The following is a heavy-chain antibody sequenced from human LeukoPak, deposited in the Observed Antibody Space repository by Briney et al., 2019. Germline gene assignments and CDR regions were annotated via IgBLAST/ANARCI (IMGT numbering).Heavy chain of an antibody. V-gene: IGHV1-8*01. J-gene: IGHJ6*02. Sequence: ASVKVSCKASGYTFTSYDINWVRQATGQGLEWMGWMNPNSGNTGYAQKFQGRVTMTRNTSISTAYMELSSLRSEDTAVYYCARGQGDNDILTGYLYYYYGMDVWGQGTTVTVSS. CDR1: GYTFTSYD. D-gene: IGHD3-9*01. CDR3: ARGQGDNDILTGYLYYYYGMDV. CDR2: MNPNSGNT.